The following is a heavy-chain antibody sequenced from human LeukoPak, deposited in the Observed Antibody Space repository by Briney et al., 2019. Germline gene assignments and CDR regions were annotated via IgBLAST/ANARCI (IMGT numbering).Heavy chain of an antibody. CDR2: IYTDGSIT. CDR3: ARSDWFDP. CDR1: GFTFSDYW. Sequence: GGSLRLSCAAPGFTFSDYWMHWVRQAPGKGLVWVSRIYTDGSITSYADSVKGRFTISRDNAKNMLYLQMNSLRAEDTAVYYCARSDWFDPWGQGTLVTVSS. V-gene: IGHV3-74*01. J-gene: IGHJ5*02.